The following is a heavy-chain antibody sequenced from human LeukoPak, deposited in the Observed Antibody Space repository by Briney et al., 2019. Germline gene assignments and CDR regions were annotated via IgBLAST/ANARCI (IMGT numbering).Heavy chain of an antibody. J-gene: IGHJ4*02. D-gene: IGHD3-22*01. CDR3: ARWESSGSIDY. V-gene: IGHV5-51*01. CDR1: GYSFTNYW. Sequence: GESLKISCKGSGYSFTNYWIGWVRQVPGKGLEWMGIIYPGDSDVRYSPSFQSQVTISADKSISTAYLQWSSLKASDTAMYYCARWESSGSIDYWGQGTLVTVSS. CDR2: IYPGDSDV.